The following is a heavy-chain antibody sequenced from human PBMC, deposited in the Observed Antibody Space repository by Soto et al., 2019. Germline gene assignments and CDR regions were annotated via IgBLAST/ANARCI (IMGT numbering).Heavy chain of an antibody. CDR3: ARSDDCSKGVCWMNYFDS. V-gene: IGHV4-31*03. J-gene: IGHJ4*02. Sequence: SETLSLTCTVSGGSMSNGNYYWSWVRQNPGKGLEWIGHIYHSGRTYYNPSLKSRVGILVDTSKNQFSLNLNSVTAADTAVYYCARSDDCSKGVCWMNYFDSWGQGILVTVAS. CDR1: GGSMSNGNYY. D-gene: IGHD2-8*01. CDR2: IYHSGRT.